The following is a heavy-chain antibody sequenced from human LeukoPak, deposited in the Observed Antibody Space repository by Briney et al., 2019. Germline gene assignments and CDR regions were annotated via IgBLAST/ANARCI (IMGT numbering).Heavy chain of an antibody. CDR3: ARRTTVTLSFDY. D-gene: IGHD4-17*01. CDR2: IWYDGSNK. CDR1: GFTFSNYG. V-gene: IGHV3-33*01. J-gene: IGHJ4*02. Sequence: GGSLRLSCAASGFTFSNYGMHWVRQAPGKGLEWVAVIWYDGSNKYYGDSVKGRFTISRDNSKNTLYLQMNSLRAEDTAVYYCARRTTVTLSFDYWGQGTLVTVSS.